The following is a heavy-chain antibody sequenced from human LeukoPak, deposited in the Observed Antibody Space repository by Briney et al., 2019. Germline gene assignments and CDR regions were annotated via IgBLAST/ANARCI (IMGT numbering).Heavy chain of an antibody. D-gene: IGHD3-22*01. CDR3: ARGFGPIYYDSSGYPDY. CDR1: GGSISSGGYS. V-gene: IGHV4-30-4*07. J-gene: IGHJ4*02. CDR2: IYYSGST. Sequence: SETLSLTCAVSGGSISSGGYSWSWIRQPPGKGLEWIGYIYYSGSTYYNPSLKSRVTISVDTSKNQFSLKLSSVTAADTAVYYCARGFGPIYYDSSGYPDYWGQGTLVTVSS.